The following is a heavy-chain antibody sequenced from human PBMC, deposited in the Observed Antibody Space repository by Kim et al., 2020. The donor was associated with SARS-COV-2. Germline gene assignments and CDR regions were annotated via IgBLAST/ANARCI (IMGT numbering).Heavy chain of an antibody. J-gene: IGHJ4*02. V-gene: IGHV1-69*13. Sequence: SVKVSCKASGGTFSSYAISWVRQAPGQGLEWMGGIIPIFGTANYAQKFQGRVTITADESTSTAYMELSSLRSEDTAVYYCARDSTFVSSGHYQDYWGQGTLVTGSS. CDR2: IIPIFGTA. CDR3: ARDSTFVSSGHYQDY. D-gene: IGHD3-22*01. CDR1: GGTFSSYA.